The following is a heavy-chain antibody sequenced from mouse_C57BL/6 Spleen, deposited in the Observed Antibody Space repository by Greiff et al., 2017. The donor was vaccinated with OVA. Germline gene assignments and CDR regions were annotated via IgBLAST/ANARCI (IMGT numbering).Heavy chain of an antibody. CDR1: GFTFSSYT. J-gene: IGHJ3*01. V-gene: IGHV5-9*01. Sequence: EVQRVESGGGLVKPGGSLKLSCAASGFTFSSYTMSWVRQTPEKRLEWVATISGGGGNTYYPESVKGRFTISRDNAKNTLYLQMSSLRSEDTALYYCASYYYGFAYWGQGTLVTVSA. D-gene: IGHD1-1*01. CDR3: ASYYYGFAY. CDR2: ISGGGGNT.